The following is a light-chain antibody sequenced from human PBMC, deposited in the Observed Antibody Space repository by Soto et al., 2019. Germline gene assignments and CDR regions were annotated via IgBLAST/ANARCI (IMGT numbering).Light chain of an antibody. CDR3: SSYGGSDNLI. Sequence: QSALTQPPSASGSPGQSVTISCTGSSSDVGGYNCVSWFQQHPGKAPKLMIFEEIKRPSGVPDRFSASKSGNTASLTVSGLQAEDEADYYCSSYGGSDNLIFGGGTKLTVL. J-gene: IGLJ2*01. CDR1: SSDVGGYNC. CDR2: EEI. V-gene: IGLV2-8*01.